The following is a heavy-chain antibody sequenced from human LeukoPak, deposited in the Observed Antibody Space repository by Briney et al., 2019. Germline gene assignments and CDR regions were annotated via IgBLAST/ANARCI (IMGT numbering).Heavy chain of an antibody. CDR1: GLPFRSYY. CDR3: ARAGVMGGFDI. D-gene: IGHD2-21*01. J-gene: IGHJ3*02. V-gene: IGHV3-74*01. Sequence: GGSVSLLCAVCGLPFRSYYMLWVRQPRGKGLVEVSRINGDGSDTNHADSVKGRFTISRYNAKNTLYLQMNSLRAEDTAVYSCARAGVMGGFDIWGHGTMVTVSS. CDR2: INGDGSDT.